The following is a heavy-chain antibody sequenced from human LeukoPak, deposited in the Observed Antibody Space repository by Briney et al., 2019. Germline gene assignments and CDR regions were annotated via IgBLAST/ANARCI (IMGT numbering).Heavy chain of an antibody. V-gene: IGHV3-30*02. J-gene: IGHJ4*02. D-gene: IGHD1-26*01. CDR3: AKDTVAMAGSTFFDW. CDR2: LRYDGSNK. CDR1: GFTFSSYG. Sequence: GGSLRLSCAASGFTFSSYGMHWVRQAPGEGLECMAFLRYDGSNKNYADSVKGRFTISRDNSKITLYLQMNSLRAEDTAVYYCAKDTVAMAGSTFFDWCGQRTLVTVSS.